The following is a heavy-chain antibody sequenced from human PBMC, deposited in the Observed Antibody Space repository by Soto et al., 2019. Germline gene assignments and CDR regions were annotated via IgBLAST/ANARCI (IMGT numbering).Heavy chain of an antibody. CDR1: GFTFSSYA. V-gene: IGHV3-23*01. D-gene: IGHD6-19*01. Sequence: PGGSLRLSCAASGFTFSSYAMSWVRQAPGKGLEWVSAISGSGGSTYYADSVKGRFTISRDNSKNTLYLQMNSLRAEDTAVYYCAKEGGSSGWYSYNWFDPWGQGTLVTVSS. CDR2: ISGSGGST. J-gene: IGHJ5*02. CDR3: AKEGGSSGWYSYNWFDP.